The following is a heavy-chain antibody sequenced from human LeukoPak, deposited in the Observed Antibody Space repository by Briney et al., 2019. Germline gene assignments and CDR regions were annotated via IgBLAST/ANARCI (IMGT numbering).Heavy chain of an antibody. CDR2: INPSGGST. Sequence: ASVKVSCKASGYTFISYYMHWVRQAPGQGLEWMGIINPSGGSTSYAQKFQGRVTMTRDMSTSTVCMELSSLRSEDTAVYYCARDLSPGGSGQPQHYWGQGTLVTVSS. CDR3: ARDLSPGGSGQPQHY. V-gene: IGHV1-46*01. D-gene: IGHD3-10*01. J-gene: IGHJ4*02. CDR1: GYTFISYY.